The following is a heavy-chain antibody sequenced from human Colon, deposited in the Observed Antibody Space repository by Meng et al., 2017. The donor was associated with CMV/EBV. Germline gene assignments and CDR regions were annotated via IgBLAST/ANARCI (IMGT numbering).Heavy chain of an antibody. Sequence: GGSLRLSCAASGLTFNAHGMHWVRQAPGKGLQWVAFIRFDGTTEYYADAVKGRFTISRDNSKNTLSLEMNSLRAEDTAVYYGAQDPTYYDVVTGHPEGKRFDPWGQGTLVTVSS. CDR3: AQDPTYYDVVTGHPEGKRFDP. V-gene: IGHV3-30*02. CDR1: GLTFNAHG. CDR2: IRFDGTTE. J-gene: IGHJ5*02. D-gene: IGHD3-9*01.